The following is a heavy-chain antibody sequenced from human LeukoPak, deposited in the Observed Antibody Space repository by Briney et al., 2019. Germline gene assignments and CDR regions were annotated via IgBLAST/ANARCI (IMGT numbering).Heavy chain of an antibody. Sequence: PSETLSLTCAVYGGSFSGYYWSWIRQPPGKGLEWIGYIYYSGSTNYNPSLKSRVTMSLDTSKNQFSLKLSSVTAADTAVYYCAACGGDCYDYYYYYMDVWGKGTTVTVSS. CDR2: IYYSGST. J-gene: IGHJ6*03. V-gene: IGHV4-59*12. CDR3: AACGGDCYDYYYYYMDV. D-gene: IGHD2-21*02. CDR1: GGSFSGYY.